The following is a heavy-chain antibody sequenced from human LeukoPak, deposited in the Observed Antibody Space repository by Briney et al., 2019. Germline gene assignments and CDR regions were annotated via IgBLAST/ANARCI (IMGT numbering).Heavy chain of an antibody. CDR1: GFTFSSYA. J-gene: IGHJ4*02. CDR3: ARELLGAFDY. Sequence: GGSLRLSCAASGFTFSSYAMRWVRQAPGKGLEWVSGISVIGDSTYYADSVKGRFTISRDNSKNTLYLQMNSLRAEDTAVYYCARELLGAFDYWGQGTLVTVSS. CDR2: ISVIGDST. V-gene: IGHV3-23*01. D-gene: IGHD7-27*01.